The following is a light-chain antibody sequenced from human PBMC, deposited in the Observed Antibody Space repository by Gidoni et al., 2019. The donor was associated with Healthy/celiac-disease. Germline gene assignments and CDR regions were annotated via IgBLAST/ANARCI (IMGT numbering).Light chain of an antibody. CDR3: QSYDSSLSVV. CDR1: SPNIGAGYD. V-gene: IGLV1-40*01. Sequence: SVLTQPPSVSGAPGQGVTISCTGSSPNIGAGYDVHWYQQLPGTPPKHLIYGNSNRPSGVPDRFSGSKSGTSASLAITGLQAEDEADYYCQSYDSSLSVVFGGGTKLTVL. J-gene: IGLJ2*01. CDR2: GNS.